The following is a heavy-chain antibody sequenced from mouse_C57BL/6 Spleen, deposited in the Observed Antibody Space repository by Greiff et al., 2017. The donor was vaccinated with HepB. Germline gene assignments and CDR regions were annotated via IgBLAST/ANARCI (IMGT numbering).Heavy chain of an antibody. CDR1: GYTFTSYW. Sequence: VQLQQPGAELVKPGASVKLSCKASGYTFTSYWMQWVKQRPGQGLEWIGEIDPSDSYTNYNQKFKGKATLTVDTSSSTAYMQLSSLTSEDSAVYYGARDYSYAMDYWGQGTSVTVSS. D-gene: IGHD2-13*01. CDR3: ARDYSYAMDY. V-gene: IGHV1-50*01. J-gene: IGHJ4*01. CDR2: IDPSDSYT.